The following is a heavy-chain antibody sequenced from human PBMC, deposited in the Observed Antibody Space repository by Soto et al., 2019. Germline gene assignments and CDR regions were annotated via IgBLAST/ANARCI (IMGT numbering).Heavy chain of an antibody. Sequence: GGSLRLSCAASGFTFSSYSMNWVRQAPGKGLEWVSYISSSSSTIYYADSVKGRFTISRDNAKNSLYLQMNSLRAEDTAVYYCAGGPDRNDFLSGYSNYWGQGTLVTVSS. D-gene: IGHD3-3*01. V-gene: IGHV3-48*01. CDR1: GFTFSSYS. J-gene: IGHJ4*02. CDR3: AGGPDRNDFLSGYSNY. CDR2: ISSSSSTI.